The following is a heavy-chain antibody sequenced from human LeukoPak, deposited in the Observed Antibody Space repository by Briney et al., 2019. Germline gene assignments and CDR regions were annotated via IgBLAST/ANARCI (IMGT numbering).Heavy chain of an antibody. J-gene: IGHJ4*02. CDR3: ARGVASAGAKYFDQ. CDR1: GYTFTSYG. Sequence: ASVKVSCRASGYTFTSYGISWVRQAPGQGLEWMGWINPNTGGTDYAQKFQGRVTMTRDTSISTVYMELSRLTSDDTAVYYCARGVASAGAKYFDQWGQGTLVTVSS. D-gene: IGHD6-13*01. CDR2: INPNTGGT. V-gene: IGHV1-2*02.